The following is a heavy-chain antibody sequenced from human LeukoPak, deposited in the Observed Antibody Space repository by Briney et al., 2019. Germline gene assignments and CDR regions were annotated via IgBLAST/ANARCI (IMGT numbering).Heavy chain of an antibody. D-gene: IGHD3-10*01. CDR3: AFDFGGYSDT. V-gene: IGHV3-74*01. J-gene: IGHJ5*02. CDR1: GGSISSSSYY. CDR2: TNPDGSRV. Sequence: ETLSLTCTVSGGSISSSSYYWGWIRQPPGKGLEWVSRTNPDGSRVDYADSVKGRFTISRDNARDTLYLQMNSLRVEDTAMYYCAFDFGGYSDTWGQGTLVTVSS.